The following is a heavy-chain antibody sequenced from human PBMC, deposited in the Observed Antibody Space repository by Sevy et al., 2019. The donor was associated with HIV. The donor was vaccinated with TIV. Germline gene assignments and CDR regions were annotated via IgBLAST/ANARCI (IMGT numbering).Heavy chain of an antibody. Sequence: GGSLRLSCQGSGYSFSSYWIAWVRQMPGKGLEWMGIIYPGDSDTRYNPSFQGQVTISADKSISGAYLQWSSLKASDTAMYYCARRGVSYWYLDVWGRGTLVTVSS. D-gene: IGHD3-10*01. CDR1: GYSFSSYW. CDR3: ARRGVSYWYLDV. CDR2: IYPGDSDT. V-gene: IGHV5-51*01. J-gene: IGHJ2*01.